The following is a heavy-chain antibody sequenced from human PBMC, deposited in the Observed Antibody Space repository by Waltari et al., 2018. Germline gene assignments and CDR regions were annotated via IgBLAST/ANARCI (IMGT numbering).Heavy chain of an antibody. CDR2: INPNSGGT. CDR3: ARGIAAAGTQIPAY. CDR1: GYTFTGYY. D-gene: IGHD6-13*01. J-gene: IGHJ4*02. V-gene: IGHV1-2*06. Sequence: QVQLVQSGAEVKKPGASVKVSCKASGYTFTGYYMHWVRQATGQGLEWMGRINPNSGGTNSAQKFQGRVTMTRDTSISTAYMELSRLRSDDTAVYYCARGIAAAGTQIPAYWGQGTLVTVSS.